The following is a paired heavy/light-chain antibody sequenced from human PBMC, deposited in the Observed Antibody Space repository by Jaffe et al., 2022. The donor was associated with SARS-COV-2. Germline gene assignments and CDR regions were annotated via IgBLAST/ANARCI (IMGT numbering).Light chain of an antibody. Sequence: DIQMTQSPSSLSASVGNRVTITCRASQSITNYLSWYQQKPGKAPKLLIYPASSLQSGVPSRFGGSGSGTDFTLTISSLQPEDFATYYCQQSYITPTTFGGGTKVEI. CDR3: QQSYITPTT. CDR2: PAS. V-gene: IGKV1-39*01. J-gene: IGKJ4*01. CDR1: QSITNY.
Heavy chain of an antibody. CDR1: GFTFSSSG. D-gene: IGHD3-22*01. CDR2: ISSGSSPI. J-gene: IGHJ6*02. CDR3: ARDHGGVGYSMDV. Sequence: ELQLVESGGGLVQPGGSLRLSCAASGFTFSSSGMNWVRQAPGKGLEWVSYISSGSSPIKYADSVRGRFTISRDNAKNSLYLQMNSLRDEDTAVYYCARDHGGVGYSMDVWGQGTTVTVSS. V-gene: IGHV3-48*02.